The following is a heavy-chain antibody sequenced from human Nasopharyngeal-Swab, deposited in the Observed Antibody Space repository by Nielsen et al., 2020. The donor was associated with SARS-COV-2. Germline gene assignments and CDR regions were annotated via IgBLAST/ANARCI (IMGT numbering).Heavy chain of an antibody. D-gene: IGHD3-22*01. Sequence: SLKISCAASGFTFDDYAMHWVRQAPGKGLEWVSGISWNSGSIGYADSVKGRFTISRDNAKNSLYLQMNSLRAEDTTLYYCAKDRVGVWVVVIDAFDIWGQGTMVTVSS. CDR2: ISWNSGSI. CDR3: AKDRVGVWVVVIDAFDI. V-gene: IGHV3-9*01. J-gene: IGHJ3*02. CDR1: GFTFDDYA.